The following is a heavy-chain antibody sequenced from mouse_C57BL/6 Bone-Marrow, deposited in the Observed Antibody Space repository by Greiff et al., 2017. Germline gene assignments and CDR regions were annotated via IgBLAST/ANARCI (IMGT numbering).Heavy chain of an antibody. Sequence: EVKVEESGGGLVKPGGSLKLSCAASGFTFSSYAMSWVRQTPGKRLEWVATISDGGSYTYYPDNVKGRFTISRDNAKNNLYLQMSHLKSEDTAMYYCARDGDGPYAMDYWGQGTSVTVSS. CDR2: ISDGGSYT. CDR3: ARDGDGPYAMDY. J-gene: IGHJ4*01. D-gene: IGHD2-3*01. CDR1: GFTFSSYA. V-gene: IGHV5-4*01.